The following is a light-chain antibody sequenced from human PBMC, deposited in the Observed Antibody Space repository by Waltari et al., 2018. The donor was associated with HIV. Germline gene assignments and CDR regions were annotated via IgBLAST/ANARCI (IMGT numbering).Light chain of an antibody. V-gene: IGLV3-1*01. CDR3: QAWETNVV. CDR2: HDS. Sequence: SYELTQPPSLSVSPGQTASITCSGDKLGTKYVYWYQHKPGQSPVLVMSHDSKRPSGIPVRFSGSNSGNTATLTISGTQPMDEADYYCQAWETNVVFGGGTKLTVL. CDR1: KLGTKY. J-gene: IGLJ2*01.